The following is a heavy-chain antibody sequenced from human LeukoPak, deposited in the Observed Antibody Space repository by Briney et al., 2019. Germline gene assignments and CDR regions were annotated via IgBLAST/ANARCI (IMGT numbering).Heavy chain of an antibody. CDR1: GYTFTGYY. CDR2: INPNSGGT. D-gene: IGHD1-26*01. J-gene: IGHJ4*02. Sequence: ASVKVSCKASGYTFTGYYMHWVRQAPGQGLEWMGWINPNSGGTNYAQKFQGWVTMTRDTSISTAYMELSRLRSDDTAVYYCARGNSGSYRIHFDYWGQGTLVTVSS. V-gene: IGHV1-2*04. CDR3: ARGNSGSYRIHFDY.